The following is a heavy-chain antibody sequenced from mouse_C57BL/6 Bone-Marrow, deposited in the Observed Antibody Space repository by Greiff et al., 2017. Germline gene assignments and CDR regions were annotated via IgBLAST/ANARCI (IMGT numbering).Heavy chain of an antibody. D-gene: IGHD2-4*01. CDR3: ARGVCYDYAEFDY. CDR1: GFNITDYY. V-gene: IGHV14-2*01. J-gene: IGHJ2*01. CDR2: IDPEDGDT. Sequence: EVQLQQSGAELVKPGASVKLSCTASGFNITDYYMHWVKQRTEQGLEWIGRIDPEDGDTNYAPKFKGKATITADKSSSTAYLQLSSLTSADAAVYDCARGVCYDYAEFDYWGQGTTLTVSS.